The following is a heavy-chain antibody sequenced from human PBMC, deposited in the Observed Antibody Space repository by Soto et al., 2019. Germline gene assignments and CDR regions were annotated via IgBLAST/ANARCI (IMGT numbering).Heavy chain of an antibody. Sequence: GGSLRLSCVASGFTFISSFMGWIRQAPGKGLEWVANINQDGGVTYYVDSVEGRFTISRDNTKDSLYLQMNSLRGEDTAIYYCARYYRGSGRYFFDYWGQGTPVTSPQ. CDR1: GFTFISSF. CDR3: ARYYRGSGRYFFDY. V-gene: IGHV3-7*03. J-gene: IGHJ4*02. CDR2: INQDGGVT. D-gene: IGHD6-19*01.